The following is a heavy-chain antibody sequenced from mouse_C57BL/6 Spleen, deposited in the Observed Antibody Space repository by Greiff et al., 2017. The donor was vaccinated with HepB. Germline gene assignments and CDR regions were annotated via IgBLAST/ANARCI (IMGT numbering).Heavy chain of an antibody. J-gene: IGHJ3*01. CDR3: ASWGYYDYSAWFAY. V-gene: IGHV1-55*01. D-gene: IGHD2-4*01. Sequence: QVHVKQSGAELVKPGASVKMSCKASGYTFTSYWITWVKQRPGQGLEWTGDIYPGSGSTNYNEKFKSKATLTVDTSSSTAYMQLSSLTSEDSAVYYCASWGYYDYSAWFAYWGQGTLVTVSA. CDR2: IYPGSGST. CDR1: GYTFTSYW.